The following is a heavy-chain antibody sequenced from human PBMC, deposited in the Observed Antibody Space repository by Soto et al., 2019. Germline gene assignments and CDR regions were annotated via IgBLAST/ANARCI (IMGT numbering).Heavy chain of an antibody. Sequence: QVQLVQSGAEVKKPGASVKVSCKASGYTFTSYGISWVRQAPGQGLEWMGWISAYNGNTNYAQKLQGRVTMTTDTSTSTAYMALRSLRSDDTAVYYCASSPRGYCSGGSCYLYWGQGTLVTVSS. J-gene: IGHJ4*02. V-gene: IGHV1-18*01. CDR1: GYTFTSYG. D-gene: IGHD2-15*01. CDR3: ASSPRGYCSGGSCYLY. CDR2: ISAYNGNT.